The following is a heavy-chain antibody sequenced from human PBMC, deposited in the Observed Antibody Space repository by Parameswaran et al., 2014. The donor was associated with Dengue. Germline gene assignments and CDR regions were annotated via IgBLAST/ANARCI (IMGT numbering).Heavy chain of an antibody. CDR2: IYYSGST. CDR3: ARAFSSGWDMGYGMDV. D-gene: IGHD6-19*01. Sequence: RWIRQPPGKGLEWIGYIYYSGSTNYNPSLKSRVTISVDTSKNQFSLKLSSVTAADTAVYYCARAFSSGWDMGYGMDVWGQGTTVTVSS. V-gene: IGHV4-59*01. J-gene: IGHJ6*02.